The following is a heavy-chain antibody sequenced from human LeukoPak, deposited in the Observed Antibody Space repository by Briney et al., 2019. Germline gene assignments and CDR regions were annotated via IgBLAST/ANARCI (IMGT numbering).Heavy chain of an antibody. V-gene: IGHV4-38-2*02. D-gene: IGHD2-8*01. CDR2: IYHSGST. J-gene: IGHJ3*02. CDR3: ASTKGAFDI. CDR1: GYSISSGYY. Sequence: SETLSLTCTVSGYSISSGYYWGWIRQPPGKGLEWIGSIYHSGSTYYNPSLKSRVTISVDTSKNQFSLKLSSVTAADTAVYYCASTKGAFDIWGQGTMVTVSS.